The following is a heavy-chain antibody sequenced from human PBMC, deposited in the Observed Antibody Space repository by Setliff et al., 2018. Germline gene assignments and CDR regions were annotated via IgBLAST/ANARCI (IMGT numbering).Heavy chain of an antibody. D-gene: IGHD1-1*01. CDR1: GYSFTSYW. J-gene: IGHJ5*02. CDR2: IYPGDSDT. Sequence: GESLKISCKGSGYSFTSYWIGWVRQMPGKGLELMGIIYPGDSDTRYSPAFQGQVTISADRSISTAYLQWSSLRASDTAMYYCARATGIGWPWNNWFDPWGQGTLVTVSS. V-gene: IGHV5-51*01. CDR3: ARATGIGWPWNNWFDP.